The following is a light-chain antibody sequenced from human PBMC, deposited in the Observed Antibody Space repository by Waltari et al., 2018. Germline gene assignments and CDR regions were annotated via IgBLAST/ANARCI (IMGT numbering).Light chain of an antibody. Sequence: ITCRATQGISNYLIWYRQKPGKAPEVLIYETSTLQSGVPSRFSGSGSGTDFTLTISSLQPEDFATYFCQQSNNFPYTFGQGTKLEIK. V-gene: IGKV1-9*01. CDR3: QQSNNFPYT. J-gene: IGKJ2*01. CDR2: ETS. CDR1: QGISNY.